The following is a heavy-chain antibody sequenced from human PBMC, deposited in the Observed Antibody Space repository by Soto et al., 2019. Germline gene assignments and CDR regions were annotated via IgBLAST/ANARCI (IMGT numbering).Heavy chain of an antibody. V-gene: IGHV4-4*02. D-gene: IGHD3-10*01. CDR2: IYHSGST. Sequence: QVQLQESGPGLVKPSGTLSLTCAVSGGSISGINWWYWVRQPPGKGLEWIGEIYHSGSTNYNPSPKXRXTXPVDTSKNQFSLKLSSVTAADTAVYYCARFGGGMDVWGQGTTVTVSS. J-gene: IGHJ6*02. CDR1: GGSISGINW. CDR3: ARFGGGMDV.